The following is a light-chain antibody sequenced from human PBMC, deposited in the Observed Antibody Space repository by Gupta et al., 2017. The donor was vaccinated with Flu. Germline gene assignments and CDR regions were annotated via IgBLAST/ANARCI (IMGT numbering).Light chain of an antibody. CDR3: QQGYSVPYS. J-gene: IGKJ2*03. Sequence: DIQMTQSPASLSASLGDRVSITCRASQTVSRYLNWYQLKPGKAPELLIYHASTLQSGVPARFSGSGSGTDFTLTITSLQPEDFASYYCQQGYSVPYSFGQGTKLQIK. CDR2: HAS. CDR1: QTVSRY. V-gene: IGKV1-39*01.